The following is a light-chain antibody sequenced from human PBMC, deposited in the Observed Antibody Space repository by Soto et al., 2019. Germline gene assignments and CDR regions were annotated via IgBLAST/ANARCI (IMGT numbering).Light chain of an antibody. Sequence: QSVLTQPPSVSGAPGQRVTISCTGSSSNIGAGYDVHWYQQLPGTAPKLLIYANSNRPSGAPDRFSGSKSGTSASLAITGLQAEDEADYYCQSYDSSLSGSVFGGGTKLTVL. CDR1: SSNIGAGYD. V-gene: IGLV1-40*01. J-gene: IGLJ2*01. CDR2: ANS. CDR3: QSYDSSLSGSV.